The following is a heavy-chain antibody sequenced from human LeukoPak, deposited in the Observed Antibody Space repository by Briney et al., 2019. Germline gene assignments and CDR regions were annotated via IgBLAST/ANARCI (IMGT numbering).Heavy chain of an antibody. CDR3: ATRSGWYSDAFDI. Sequence: GESLKISCKGSGYSFTNYWIGWVRQMPGKGLEWMGIIYPGDSDTRYSPSFQGQVTISADKSISTAYLQWSSLKASDTAMYYCATRSGWYSDAFDIWGQGTMVTVSS. D-gene: IGHD6-19*01. CDR1: GYSFTNYW. CDR2: IYPGDSDT. V-gene: IGHV5-51*01. J-gene: IGHJ3*02.